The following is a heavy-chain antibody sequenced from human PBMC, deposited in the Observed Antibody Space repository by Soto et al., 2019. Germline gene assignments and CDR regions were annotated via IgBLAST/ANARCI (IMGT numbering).Heavy chain of an antibody. CDR2: ISYDGDNK. CDR1: GFTFSYHA. V-gene: IGHV3-30-3*01. CDR3: ARGTTTSAFSAMDV. D-gene: IGHD1-1*01. Sequence: QVQLVESGGGVVQPGRSLRLSCAASGFTFSYHALNWVRQAPGKGLEWVAVISYDGDNKYIAESVKGRFTISGDNSKNTVSLQMTVLRAEDTAMYFCARGTTTSAFSAMDVWVQGTTVTVSS. J-gene: IGHJ6*02.